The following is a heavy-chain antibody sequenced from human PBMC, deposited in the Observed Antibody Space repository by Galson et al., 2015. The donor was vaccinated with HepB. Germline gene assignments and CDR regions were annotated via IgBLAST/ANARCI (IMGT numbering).Heavy chain of an antibody. J-gene: IGHJ4*02. D-gene: IGHD4-11*01. CDR1: GFTFSTYV. CDR3: ARDRPSLLYSNYLGYYFDS. CDR2: ISYDGSGV. V-gene: IGHV3-30-3*01. Sequence: SLRLSCAASGFTFSTYVMHWVRQAPGKGLEWVASISYDGSGVYYPDSVKGRFTISRDNSKNTLYLQMSSQRPEDTAVYYCARDRPSLLYSNYLGYYFDSWGQGTLVTVSS.